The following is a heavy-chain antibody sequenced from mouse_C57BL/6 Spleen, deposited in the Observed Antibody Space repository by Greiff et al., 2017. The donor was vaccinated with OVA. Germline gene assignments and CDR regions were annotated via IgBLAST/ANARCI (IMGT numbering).Heavy chain of an antibody. D-gene: IGHD2-4*01. CDR2: INPSNGGT. CDR1: GYTFTSYW. V-gene: IGHV1-53*01. J-gene: IGHJ4*01. CDR3: GRGGTYYDYGELDY. Sequence: VQLQQSGTELVKPGASVKLSCKASGYTFTSYWMHWVKQRPGQGLEWIGNINPSNGGTYYNEKFKSKATLTVDKASSTAYLQLSSLTSEDYAVDYCGRGGTYYDYGELDYWGQGTPVTVS.